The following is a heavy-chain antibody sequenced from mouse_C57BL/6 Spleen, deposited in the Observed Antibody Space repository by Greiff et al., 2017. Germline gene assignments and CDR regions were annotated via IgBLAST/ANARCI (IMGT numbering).Heavy chain of an antibody. J-gene: IGHJ2*01. V-gene: IGHV1-50*01. Sequence: VQLQQPGAELVKPGASVKLSCKASGYTFTSYWMQWVKQRPGQGLEWIGEIDPSDSYTNYNQKLKGKATLTVATSSSTAYMQLSSLTSEDSAVYYCARSPITTVVATDFDYWGQGTTLTVSS. D-gene: IGHD1-1*01. CDR1: GYTFTSYW. CDR2: IDPSDSYT. CDR3: ARSPITTVVATDFDY.